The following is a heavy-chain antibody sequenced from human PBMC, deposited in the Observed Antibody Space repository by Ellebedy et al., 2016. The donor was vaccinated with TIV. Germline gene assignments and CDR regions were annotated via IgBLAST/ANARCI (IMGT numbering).Heavy chain of an antibody. CDR1: GFTFSSYA. D-gene: IGHD1-7*01. V-gene: IGHV3-23*01. J-gene: IGHJ3*02. Sequence: GESLKISCAASGFTFSSYAMSWVRQAPGKGLEWVSGISGSGDDSYHANSVRGRFSISRDNSKSTLYLQMTSLRAEDTAVYYCAKTVVSTGNTGYDAFDIWGQGTVVTVSS. CDR3: AKTVVSTGNTGYDAFDI. CDR2: ISGSGDDS.